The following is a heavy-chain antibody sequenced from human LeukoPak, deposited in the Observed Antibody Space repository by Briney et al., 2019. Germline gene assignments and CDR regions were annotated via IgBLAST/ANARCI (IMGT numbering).Heavy chain of an antibody. V-gene: IGHV4-39*01. Sequence: PSETLSLTCTVSGGSISGSSYYWGWLRQPPGKGLEWIGSIYYSGSTYYNPSLKSRVTISVDTSKNQFSLKLSSVTAADTAVYYCASSGRRGFDYWGQGTLVTVSS. CDR1: GGSISGSSYY. J-gene: IGHJ4*02. D-gene: IGHD3-10*01. CDR3: ASSGRRGFDY. CDR2: IYYSGST.